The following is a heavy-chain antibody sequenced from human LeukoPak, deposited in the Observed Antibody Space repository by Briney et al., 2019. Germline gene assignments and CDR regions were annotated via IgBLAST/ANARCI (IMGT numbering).Heavy chain of an antibody. V-gene: IGHV1-24*01. CDR3: ATDSYDSSGYYYAFDY. J-gene: IGHJ4*02. D-gene: IGHD3-22*01. CDR2: FDPEDGET. Sequence: GASVKVSCKVSGYTLTELSMHWVRQAPGKGLEWMGGFDPEDGETIYAQKFQGRVTMTEDTSTDTAYMELSSLRSEDTAVYYCATDSYDSSGYYYAFDYWGQGTLVTVSS. CDR1: GYTLTELS.